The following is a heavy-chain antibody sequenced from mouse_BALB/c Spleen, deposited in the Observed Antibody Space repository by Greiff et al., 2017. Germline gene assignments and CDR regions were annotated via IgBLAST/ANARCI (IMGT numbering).Heavy chain of an antibody. CDR1: GYTFTSYW. V-gene: IGHV1S127*01. Sequence: VQLQQPGAELVKPGASVKMSCKASGYTFTSYWMHWVKQRPGQGLEWIGVIDPSDSYTSYNQKFKGKATLTVDTSSSTAYMQLSSLTSEDSAVYYCTRQAARATYWFAYWGQGTLVTVSA. CDR2: IDPSDSYT. D-gene: IGHD3-1*01. CDR3: TRQAARATYWFAY. J-gene: IGHJ3*01.